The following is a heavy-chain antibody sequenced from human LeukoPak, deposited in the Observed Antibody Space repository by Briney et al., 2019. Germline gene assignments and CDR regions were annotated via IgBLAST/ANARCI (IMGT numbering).Heavy chain of an antibody. CDR1: GGSTRISSYY. J-gene: IGHJ6*02. CDR3: ARHLKQQLVPHCYYGMDV. Sequence: PSETLSLTCTVSGGSTRISSYYWGWIRQPPGKGLEWIGSIYYSGSTYYNPSLKSRLTISVDTSKNQFSLKLSSVTAADTAVYYCARHLKQQLVPHCYYGMDVWGQGTTVTVSS. V-gene: IGHV4-39*01. CDR2: IYYSGST. D-gene: IGHD6-13*01.